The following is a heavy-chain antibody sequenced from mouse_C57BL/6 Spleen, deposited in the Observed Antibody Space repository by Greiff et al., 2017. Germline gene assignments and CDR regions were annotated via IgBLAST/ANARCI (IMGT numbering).Heavy chain of an antibody. CDR3: ARDPLDYDFYYYAMDY. CDR2: IDPNSGCT. D-gene: IGHD2-4*01. Sequence: QVHVKQPGAELVKPGASVKLSCKASGYTFTSYWMHWVKQRPGRGLEWIGRIDPNSGCTKYNEKFKSKATLTVDKPASTAYMQLSSLTSEDSAVYYCARDPLDYDFYYYAMDYWGQGTSGTVSS. J-gene: IGHJ4*01. V-gene: IGHV1-72*01. CDR1: GYTFTSYW.